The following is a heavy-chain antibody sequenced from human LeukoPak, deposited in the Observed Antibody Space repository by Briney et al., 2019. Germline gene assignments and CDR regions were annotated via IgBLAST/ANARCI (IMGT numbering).Heavy chain of an antibody. CDR2: IIPIFGTA. J-gene: IGHJ4*02. V-gene: IGHV1-69*05. D-gene: IGHD6-13*01. CDR1: GGTFSSYA. CDR3: ARNSPRAAAGPFFDY. Sequence: SVKVSCKASGGTFSSYAISWVRQAPGQGLEWMGGIIPIFGTANYAQKFQGRVTITTDESTSTAYMELSSLRSEDTAVYYCARNSPRAAAGPFFDYWGQGTLVTVSS.